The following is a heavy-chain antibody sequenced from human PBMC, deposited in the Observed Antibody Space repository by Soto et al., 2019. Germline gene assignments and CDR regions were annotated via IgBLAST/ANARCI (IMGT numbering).Heavy chain of an antibody. J-gene: IGHJ4*02. Sequence: VQLQESGPGLVKPSETLSLTCSVSGGSVRDYSWGRTRQPAGKGLEWIGRVYSDGNTKSNPPLKRRVTMSGDTAKNQFSLKLTSVTAADTAIYYCAREGADGSPFWGQGTLVTVSS. V-gene: IGHV4-4*07. CDR2: VYSDGNT. CDR3: AREGADGSPF. D-gene: IGHD3-16*01. CDR1: GGSVRDYS.